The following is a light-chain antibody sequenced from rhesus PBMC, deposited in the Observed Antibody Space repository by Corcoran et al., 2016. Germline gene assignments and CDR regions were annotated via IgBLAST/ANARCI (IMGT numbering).Light chain of an antibody. CDR2: KAT. V-gene: IGKV1-22*01. CDR1: QSISSW. Sequence: DIQMTQSPSSLSASVGDTVTLTCRASQSISSWLAWYQQKQGKAPKPLLYKATTLQSGVPSRFSGRGSGTDFTLTISSLQAEDFATYYCQQYSSSPYSFGQGTKVEIK. CDR3: QQYSSSPYS. J-gene: IGKJ2*01.